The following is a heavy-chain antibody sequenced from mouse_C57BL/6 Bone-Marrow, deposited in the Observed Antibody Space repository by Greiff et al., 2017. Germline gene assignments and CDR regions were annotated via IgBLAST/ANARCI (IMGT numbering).Heavy chain of an antibody. J-gene: IGHJ3*01. CDR3: ARNYGSSLFAY. V-gene: IGHV5-4*03. Sequence: EVKLVESGGGLVKPGGSLKLSCAASGFTFSSYAMSWVRQTPEKRLEWVATISDGGSYTYYPENVKGRFTISRDNAKNNLYLQMSYLKSEDTAMYYCARNYGSSLFAYWGQGTLVTVSA. D-gene: IGHD1-1*01. CDR1: GFTFSSYA. CDR2: ISDGGSYT.